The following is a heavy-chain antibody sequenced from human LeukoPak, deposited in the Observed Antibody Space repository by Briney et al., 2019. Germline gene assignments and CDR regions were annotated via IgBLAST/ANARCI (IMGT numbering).Heavy chain of an antibody. CDR1: GYTFTSYG. CDR3: ARDWGSIKVIADY. V-gene: IGHV1-18*01. CDR2: ISSNSDNT. Sequence: GASVNVSCKATGYTFTSYGISWVRQAPGQGLEWMGWISSNSDNTNYAQKLQGRVTTTTDTSTSTAYMELRSLRSDDTALYFCARDWGSIKVIADYWGQGTLVTVSS. D-gene: IGHD7-27*01. J-gene: IGHJ4*02.